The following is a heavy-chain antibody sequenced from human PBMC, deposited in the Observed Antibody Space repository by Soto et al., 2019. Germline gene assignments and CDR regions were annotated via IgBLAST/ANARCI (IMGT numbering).Heavy chain of an antibody. CDR3: ARAIEGAFDI. CDR2: IKEDGSEK. V-gene: IGHV3-7*01. J-gene: IGHJ3*02. Sequence: EEQLVESGGGLVQPGGSLRLSCAVSGFTFSRYWMSWVRQAPGKGLEWVANIKEDGSEKYYVDSVKGRFTISRDNAKNSLYLQMNSLRVEDTAVYYCARAIEGAFDIWGQGTMVTVSS. CDR1: GFTFSRYW.